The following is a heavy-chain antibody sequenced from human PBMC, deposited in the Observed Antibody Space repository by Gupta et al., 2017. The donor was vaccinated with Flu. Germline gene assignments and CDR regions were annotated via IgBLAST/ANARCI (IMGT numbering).Heavy chain of an antibody. CDR1: GYTFTSYD. V-gene: IGHV1-8*01. J-gene: IGHJ4*02. Sequence: QVQLVQSGAEVKKPGASVKVSCKASGYTFTSYDINWVRQATGQGLEWMGWMNPNSGNTGYAKKFQGRVTMTKNTTISTAYMEQSSLRSEDTAGYYCARVLYGDYYPPCDYWGQGTRVTVSP. CDR2: MNPNSGNT. CDR3: ARVLYGDYYPPCDY. D-gene: IGHD4-17*01.